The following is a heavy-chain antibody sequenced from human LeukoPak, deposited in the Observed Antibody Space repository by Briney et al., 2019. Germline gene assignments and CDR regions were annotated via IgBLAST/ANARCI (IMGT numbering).Heavy chain of an antibody. V-gene: IGHV7-4-1*02. Sequence: ASVKVSCKASGYTFTSYAMNWVRQAPGQGLEWMGWINTNTGNPTYAQGFTGRFVFSLDTSVSTAYLQISSLKAEDTAVYYCARGRVLTGYYARPFDYWGQGTLVTVSS. CDR3: ARGRVLTGYYARPFDY. D-gene: IGHD3-9*01. CDR2: INTNTGNP. CDR1: GYTFTSYA. J-gene: IGHJ4*02.